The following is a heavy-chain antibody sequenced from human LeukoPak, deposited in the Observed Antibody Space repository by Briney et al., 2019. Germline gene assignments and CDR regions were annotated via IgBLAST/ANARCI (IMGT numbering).Heavy chain of an antibody. CDR1: GYAFTSYY. Sequence: ASVKVSCKASGYAFTSYYMHWVRQAPGQGLEWMGIINPSGGSTTYAQKFQGRVTMTRDTSTSTVYMELSSLRSEDTAVYYCARAYYHDSSDYYFPLDYWGQGTLVTVSS. V-gene: IGHV1-46*01. J-gene: IGHJ4*02. D-gene: IGHD3-22*01. CDR2: INPSGGST. CDR3: ARAYYHDSSDYYFPLDY.